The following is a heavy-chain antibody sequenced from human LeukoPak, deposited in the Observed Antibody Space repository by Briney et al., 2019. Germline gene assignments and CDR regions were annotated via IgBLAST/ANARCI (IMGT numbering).Heavy chain of an antibody. CDR2: TRNKANSYTT. Sequence: GGSLRLSCAASGFTFSDHYMDWVRQAPGRGLEWVGRTRNKANSYTTEYTASVKGRFIISRDDSKNSLYLQMNSLKTEDTAVYYCARDPSCSWEDWYFDLWGRGTLVTVSS. J-gene: IGHJ2*01. D-gene: IGHD6-13*01. CDR1: GFTFSDHY. V-gene: IGHV3-72*01. CDR3: ARDPSCSWEDWYFDL.